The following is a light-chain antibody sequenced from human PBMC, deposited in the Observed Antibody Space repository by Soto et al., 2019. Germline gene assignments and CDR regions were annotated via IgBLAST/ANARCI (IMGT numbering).Light chain of an antibody. CDR2: GAS. J-gene: IGKJ3*01. CDR1: QSVSSN. V-gene: IGKV3-15*01. CDR3: QQYNKRPLT. Sequence: EIVMTQSPVTLSVSPGERATLSCRTSQSVSSNLAWYQQKPGQAPRLLIYGASTRATGIPGRFSGSGSGTEFTLTISSLQSEDFAVYYCQQYNKRPLTFGPGTKVDIK.